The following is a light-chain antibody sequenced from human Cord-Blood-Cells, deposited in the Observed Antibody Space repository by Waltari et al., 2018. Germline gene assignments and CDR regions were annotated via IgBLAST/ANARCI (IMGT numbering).Light chain of an antibody. J-gene: IGKJ3*01. Sequence: EIVLTQSPGTLSLCPGERATLSCRASQSVSSSYLAWYQQKPGQAPRLLIYGASSRATGIPGRFSGSGSWRDITLTISRLEPEDFAVYYCQQYGRFTFGPGTKVDIK. V-gene: IGKV3-20*01. CDR3: QQYGRFT. CDR2: GAS. CDR1: QSVSSSY.